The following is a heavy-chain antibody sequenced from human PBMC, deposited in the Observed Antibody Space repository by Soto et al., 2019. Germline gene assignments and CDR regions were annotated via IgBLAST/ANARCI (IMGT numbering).Heavy chain of an antibody. CDR2: IKPRDSST. V-gene: IGHV5-10-1*01. Sequence: PGESLKISCKGPGYIFSYFWITWVRQMPGKGLEWMCRIKPRDSSTNYSPSFRGHVTVSLDKSMNTAYLQWASLNASDTAIYFCARRYTRWAFDSWGQGTLVTVSS. CDR1: GYIFSYFW. J-gene: IGHJ4*02. CDR3: ARRYTRWAFDS. D-gene: IGHD1-1*01.